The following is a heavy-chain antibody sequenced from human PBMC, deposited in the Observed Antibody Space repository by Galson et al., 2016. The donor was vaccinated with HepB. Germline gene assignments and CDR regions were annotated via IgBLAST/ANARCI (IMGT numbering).Heavy chain of an antibody. CDR1: GGSISAYY. D-gene: IGHD2-2*01. V-gene: IGHV4-59*01. Sequence: SETLSLTCTVSGGSISAYYWTWIRQSPGKGLEWIGCIYYGGTTHHNPSLKSRVTISVDTSKNQFSLRLNSVTAAATAVYYCALFGSSTSFAYWGQGALVTVSS. J-gene: IGHJ4*02. CDR3: ALFGSSTSFAY. CDR2: IYYGGTT.